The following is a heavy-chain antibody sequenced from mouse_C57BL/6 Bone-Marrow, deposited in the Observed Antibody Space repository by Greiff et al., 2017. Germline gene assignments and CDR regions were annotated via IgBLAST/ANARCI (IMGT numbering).Heavy chain of an antibody. D-gene: IGHD3-2*02. Sequence: EVKVEESGPGLVKPSQSLSLTCSVTGYSITSGYYWNWIRQFPGNKLEWMGYISYDGSNNYNPSLKNRISITRDTSKNQFFLKLNSVTTEDTATYYCARDRSSGYDYYAMDYWGQGTSVTVSS. CDR3: ARDRSSGYDYYAMDY. CDR2: ISYDGSN. CDR1: GYSITSGYY. V-gene: IGHV3-6*01. J-gene: IGHJ4*01.